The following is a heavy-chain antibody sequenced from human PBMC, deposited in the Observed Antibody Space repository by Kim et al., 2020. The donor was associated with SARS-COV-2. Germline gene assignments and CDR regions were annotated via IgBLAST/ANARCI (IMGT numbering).Heavy chain of an antibody. J-gene: IGHJ4*02. CDR2: IYYSGST. D-gene: IGHD3-10*01. V-gene: IGHV4-39*01. CDR3: ARGHYYGSGSYLFDY. CDR1: GGSISSSSYY. Sequence: SETLSLTCTVSGGSISSSSYYWGWIRQPPGKGLEWIGSIYYSGSTYYNPSLKSRVTISVDTSKNQFSLKLSSVTAADTAVYYCARGHYYGSGSYLFDYWGQGTLVTVSS.